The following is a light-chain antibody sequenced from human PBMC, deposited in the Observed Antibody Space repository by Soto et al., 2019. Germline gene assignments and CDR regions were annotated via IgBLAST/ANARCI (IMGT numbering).Light chain of an antibody. CDR3: AAWDDSLIGVL. J-gene: IGLJ2*01. V-gene: IGLV1-44*01. CDR1: SSNIGSYT. CDR2: SNN. Sequence: QSALAQPPSASGTPGQRVTISCSGSSSNIGSYTVSWYQQLPGAAPKLLIYSNNQRPSGVPDRFSGSKSGTSASLGISGLQSEDEADYYCAAWDDSLIGVLFGGGT.